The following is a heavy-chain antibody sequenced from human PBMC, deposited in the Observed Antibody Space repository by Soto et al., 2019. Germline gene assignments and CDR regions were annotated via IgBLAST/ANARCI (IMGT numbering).Heavy chain of an antibody. CDR2: IIPILGIA. CDR3: GRGGIAVAGPDY. Sequence: QVQLVQSGAEVKKPGSSVKVSCKASGGTFSSYPISWVRQAPGQGLEWMGRIIPILGIANYAQKFQGRVTITADKPTSTANRGLTSLRSEDTAVYYCGRGGIAVAGPDYGGQGPLVPVPS. J-gene: IGHJ4*02. D-gene: IGHD6-19*01. CDR1: GGTFSSYP. V-gene: IGHV1-69*02.